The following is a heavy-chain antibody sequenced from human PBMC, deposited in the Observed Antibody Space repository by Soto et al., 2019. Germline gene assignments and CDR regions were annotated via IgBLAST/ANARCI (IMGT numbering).Heavy chain of an antibody. CDR2: IDYSGST. V-gene: IGHV4-59*01. CDR1: GGSISRYY. J-gene: IGHJ6*02. CDR3: AREGLTGTIGLYYYYGMDV. D-gene: IGHD1-7*01. Sequence: QVQLQESGPGLVKPSETLSLTCTVSGGSISRYYWSWIRQPPGNGLEWIGYIDYSGSTNYNPSLKSRVTISVDTSKNQFSLKLSSVTAADTAVYYCAREGLTGTIGLYYYYGMDVWGQGTTVTVSS.